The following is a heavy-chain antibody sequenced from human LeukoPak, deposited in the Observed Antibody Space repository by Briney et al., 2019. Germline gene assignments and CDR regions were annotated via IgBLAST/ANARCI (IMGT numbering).Heavy chain of an antibody. V-gene: IGHV1-46*01. CDR1: GYTFSSYH. Sequence: ASVKVSCKASGYTFSSYHIHWVRQAPGQGLEWMGRINPSFNPGVDVTSYAQKFQGRITMTRDISTNTVYMELSSLTSEDTAVYYCARWGIAAAGTRGSVNRVFDYWGQGTLVTVSS. J-gene: IGHJ4*02. CDR3: ARWGIAAAGTRGSVNRVFDY. D-gene: IGHD6-13*01. CDR2: INPSFNPGVDVT.